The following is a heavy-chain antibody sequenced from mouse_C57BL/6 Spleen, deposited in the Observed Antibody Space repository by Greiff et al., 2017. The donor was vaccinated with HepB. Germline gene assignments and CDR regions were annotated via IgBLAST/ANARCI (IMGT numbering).Heavy chain of an antibody. V-gene: IGHV1-80*01. CDR3: ARGDYYGSSLDY. CDR1: GYAFSSYW. D-gene: IGHD1-1*01. J-gene: IGHJ2*01. CDR2: IYPGDGDT. Sequence: QVQLQQSGAELVKPGASVKISCKASGYAFSSYWMNWVKQRPGKGLEWIGQIYPGDGDTNYNGKLKGKATLTADKSSSTAYMQLSSLTSEDSAVYFCARGDYYGSSLDYWGQGTTLTVSS.